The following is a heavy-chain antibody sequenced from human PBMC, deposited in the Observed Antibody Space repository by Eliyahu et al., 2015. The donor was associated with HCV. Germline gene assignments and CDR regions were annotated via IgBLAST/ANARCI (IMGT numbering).Heavy chain of an antibody. V-gene: IGHV4-59*01. D-gene: IGHD6-19*01. Sequence: QVQLQESGPGLVKPSETLSLTCTVSGGSITTYYWRWIRQPPGKGLXWIGYIHXRGGTNYNPSLKSRVXISLDTSKNQFSLNLASVTAADTAVYYCASGGGGIAVAGTGGWFDPWGQGTLVTVSS. CDR1: GGSITTYY. CDR2: IHXRGGT. CDR3: ASGGGGIAVAGTGGWFDP. J-gene: IGHJ5*02.